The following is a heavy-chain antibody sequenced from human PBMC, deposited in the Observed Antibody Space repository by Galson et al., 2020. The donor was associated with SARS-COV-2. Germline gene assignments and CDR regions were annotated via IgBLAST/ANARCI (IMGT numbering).Heavy chain of an antibody. CDR1: GFTFSSYA. V-gene: IGHV3-30-3*01. CDR3: AREGATPIQLGRERWFGP. D-gene: IGHD5-18*01. CDR2: ISYDGSNK. Sequence: TGGSLRLSCAASGFTFSSYAMHWVRQAPGKGLEWVAVISYDGSNKYYADSVKGRFTISRDNSKNTLYLQMNSLRAEDTAVYDCAREGATPIQLGRERWFGPWGQGTLVTVSS. J-gene: IGHJ5*02.